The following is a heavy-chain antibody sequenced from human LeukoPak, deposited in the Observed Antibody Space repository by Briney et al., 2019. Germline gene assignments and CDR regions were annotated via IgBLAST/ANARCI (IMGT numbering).Heavy chain of an antibody. Sequence: SETLSLTCTVSGGSISSSSYYWGWIRQPPGKGLEWIGSIYYSGSTYYNPSLKSRVTISVDTSKNQFSLKLSSATAADTAVYYCARVFYYGSGSYYTRRNWFDPWGQGTLVTVSS. V-gene: IGHV4-39*07. CDR2: IYYSGST. CDR1: GGSISSSSYY. D-gene: IGHD3-10*01. J-gene: IGHJ5*02. CDR3: ARVFYYGSGSYYTRRNWFDP.